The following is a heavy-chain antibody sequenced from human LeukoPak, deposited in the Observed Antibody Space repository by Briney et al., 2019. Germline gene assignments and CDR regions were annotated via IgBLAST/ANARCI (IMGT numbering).Heavy chain of an antibody. V-gene: IGHV4-59*01. Sequence: SETLSLTCTVSGGSISSYYWNWIRQPPGKGLEWIGYTYYSESINYNPSLKSRVTISVDTSKDQFSLKLSSVTAADTAIYYCARAPISNFVWFDPWGQGTLVAVSS. CDR2: TYYSESI. J-gene: IGHJ5*02. CDR1: GGSISSYY. CDR3: ARAPISNFVWFDP. D-gene: IGHD3-3*02.